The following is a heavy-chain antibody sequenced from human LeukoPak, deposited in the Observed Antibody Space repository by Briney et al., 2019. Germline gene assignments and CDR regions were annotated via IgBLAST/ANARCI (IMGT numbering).Heavy chain of an antibody. J-gene: IGHJ4*02. CDR1: GYTFTSYD. V-gene: IGHV1-8*03. Sequence: ASVKVSCKASGYTFTSYDINWVRQATGQGLEWMGWMNPNRGNTGYAQKVQGRVTITRNTSISTAYMELSSLRSEDTAVYYCARAVGRSGPLYYFDYWGQGTLVTVSS. CDR2: MNPNRGNT. CDR3: ARAVGRSGPLYYFDY. D-gene: IGHD3-10*01.